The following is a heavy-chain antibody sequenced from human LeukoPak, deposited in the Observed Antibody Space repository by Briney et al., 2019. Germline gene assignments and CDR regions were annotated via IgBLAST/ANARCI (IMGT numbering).Heavy chain of an antibody. J-gene: IGHJ4*02. CDR3: ARSLQPRRYFDY. CDR2: ISYDGRNK. Sequence: GGSLRLSCAASGFTFSNYGMHWVRQAPGRGLEWVAVISYDGRNKYYADSVKGRFTISRDNSKNTLYLQVNSLRAEDTAVYYCARSLQPRRYFDYWGQGTLVTVSS. D-gene: IGHD4-4*01. V-gene: IGHV3-30*03. CDR1: GFTFSNYG.